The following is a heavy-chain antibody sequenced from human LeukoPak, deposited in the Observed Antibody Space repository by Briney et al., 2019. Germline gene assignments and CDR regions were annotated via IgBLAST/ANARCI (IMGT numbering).Heavy chain of an antibody. CDR1: GGSFSGYY. D-gene: IGHD2-15*01. J-gene: IGHJ4*02. Sequence: SETPSLTCAVYGGSFSGYYWSWIRQPPGKGLEWIGEINHSGSTNYNPSLKSRVTISVDTSKNQFSLKLSSVTAADTAVYYCARLGYCSGGSCNWGQGTLVTVSS. CDR3: ARLGYCSGGSCN. CDR2: INHSGST. V-gene: IGHV4-34*01.